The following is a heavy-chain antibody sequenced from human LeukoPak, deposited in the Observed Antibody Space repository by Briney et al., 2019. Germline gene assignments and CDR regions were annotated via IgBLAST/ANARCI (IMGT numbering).Heavy chain of an antibody. J-gene: IGHJ4*02. V-gene: IGHV1-2*02. D-gene: IGHD2-15*01. CDR3: ATSRGPMVVVALGY. Sequence: ASVKVSCKASGYTFTGYYIHWVRQAPGQGLEWMGCINPNSGGTNYAQRFQGRVTMTRDTSISTAYMELSMLRSDDTAVYYCATSRGPMVVVALGYWGQGTLVTVSS. CDR1: GYTFTGYY. CDR2: INPNSGGT.